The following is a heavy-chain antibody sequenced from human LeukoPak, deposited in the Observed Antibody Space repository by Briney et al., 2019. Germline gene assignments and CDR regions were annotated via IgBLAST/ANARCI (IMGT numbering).Heavy chain of an antibody. D-gene: IGHD6-13*01. Sequence: PSETLSLTCTVSGGSITNSSHFWAWIRQPPGKGLEWIASIHYTGSTFYSPSLQSRVTISVDTSKNQFSLNLRSVTATDTAVYYCAREEASAGDYWGQGTLVTVSS. CDR1: GGSITNSSHF. CDR2: IHYTGST. J-gene: IGHJ4*02. CDR3: AREEASAGDY. V-gene: IGHV4-39*01.